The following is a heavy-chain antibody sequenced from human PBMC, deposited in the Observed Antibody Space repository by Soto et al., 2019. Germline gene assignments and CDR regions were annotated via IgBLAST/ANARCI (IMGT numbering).Heavy chain of an antibody. Sequence: GGSLRLSCAASGFTFSSYAMSWVRQAPGKGLEWVSAISGSGGSTYYADSVKGRFTISRDNSKNTLYLQMNSLRAEDTAVYYCAKFIRSWYYYGMDVWGQGTTVTVSS. J-gene: IGHJ6*02. CDR3: AKFIRSWYYYGMDV. CDR2: ISGSGGST. D-gene: IGHD6-13*01. CDR1: GFTFSSYA. V-gene: IGHV3-23*01.